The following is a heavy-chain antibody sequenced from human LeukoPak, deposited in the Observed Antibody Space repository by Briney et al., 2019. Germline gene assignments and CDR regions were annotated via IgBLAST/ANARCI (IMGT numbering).Heavy chain of an antibody. D-gene: IGHD3-16*01. CDR3: VRGWGSNVYASAFDV. V-gene: IGHV3-33*01. Sequence: GGSLRLSCAASGFTFSTYGMHWVRQAPGTGLEWVTVIWHDGSHKDYADSVKGRFTISRDNSKNTLYLQMNDLRAEDTAVYFCVRGWGSNVYASAFDVWGQGTMVTVSS. CDR2: IWHDGSHK. J-gene: IGHJ3*01. CDR1: GFTFSTYG.